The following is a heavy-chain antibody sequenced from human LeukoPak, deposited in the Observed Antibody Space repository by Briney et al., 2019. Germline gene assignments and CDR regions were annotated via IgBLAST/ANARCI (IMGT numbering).Heavy chain of an antibody. J-gene: IGHJ4*02. D-gene: IGHD3-3*01. CDR1: GGSISSGSYY. Sequence: PSETLSLTCTVSGGSISSGSYYWSWIRQPAGKGLEWIGRIYTSGSTNYNPSLKSRVTISVDTSKNQFSLKLSSVTAADTAVYYCATTYYDFWSGTRYFDYWGQGTLVTVSS. CDR3: ATTYYDFWSGTRYFDY. CDR2: IYTSGST. V-gene: IGHV4-61*02.